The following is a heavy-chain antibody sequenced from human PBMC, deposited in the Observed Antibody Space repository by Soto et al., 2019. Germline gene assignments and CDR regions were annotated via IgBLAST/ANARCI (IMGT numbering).Heavy chain of an antibody. D-gene: IGHD5-12*01. Sequence: PSETLSLTCAVYGGSFSGYYWSWIRQPPGKGLEWIGELNHRGSTNYNPSLKSRVTISVDTSKNQFSLKLSSVTAAYTAVYYCARSKWLRFSSGAYFDYWGQGTLVTVSS. CDR1: GGSFSGYY. CDR3: ARSKWLRFSSGAYFDY. J-gene: IGHJ4*02. V-gene: IGHV4-34*01. CDR2: LNHRGST.